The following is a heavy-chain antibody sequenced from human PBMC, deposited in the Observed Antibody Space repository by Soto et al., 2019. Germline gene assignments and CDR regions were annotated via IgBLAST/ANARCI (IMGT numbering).Heavy chain of an antibody. V-gene: IGHV3-33*01. Sequence: PGGSLRLSCAASGFTFSSYGMHWVRQAPGKGLEWVAVIWYDGGNKYYADSVKGRFTISRDNSKNTLYLQMNSPRAEDTAVYYCARDFKAARFGELLEYGVYYYYGMDVWGPGTTVTVSS. J-gene: IGHJ6*02. D-gene: IGHD3-10*01. CDR3: ARDFKAARFGELLEYGVYYYYGMDV. CDR1: GFTFSSYG. CDR2: IWYDGGNK.